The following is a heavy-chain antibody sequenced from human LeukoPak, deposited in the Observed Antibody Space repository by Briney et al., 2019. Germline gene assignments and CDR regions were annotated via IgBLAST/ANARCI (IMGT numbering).Heavy chain of an antibody. CDR2: ISAYNGNT. D-gene: IGHD5-12*01. J-gene: IGHJ4*02. Sequence: ASVKVSCKASGYTFTSYGISWVRQAPGQGLEWMGWISAYNGNTNYAQKLQGRVTMTTDTSTSTAYMELRSLRSDDTAVYYCARDTLGSGYDLAFDYWGQGTLVTVSS. V-gene: IGHV1-18*01. CDR1: GYTFTSYG. CDR3: ARDTLGSGYDLAFDY.